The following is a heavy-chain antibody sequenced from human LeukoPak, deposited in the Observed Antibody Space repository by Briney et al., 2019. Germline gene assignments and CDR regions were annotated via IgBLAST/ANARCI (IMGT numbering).Heavy chain of an antibody. J-gene: IGHJ4*02. Sequence: PGGSLRLSCGASGFTFSSYWMHWVRQAPGKGLVWVSRINNDGSSTSYADSVQGRFTISRDNAKNTLYLQMNSLRAEDTAVYYCARTGNSDSLDYWGQGTLVTVSS. CDR1: GFTFSSYW. V-gene: IGHV3-74*01. CDR2: INNDGSST. CDR3: ARTGNSDSLDY. D-gene: IGHD4-23*01.